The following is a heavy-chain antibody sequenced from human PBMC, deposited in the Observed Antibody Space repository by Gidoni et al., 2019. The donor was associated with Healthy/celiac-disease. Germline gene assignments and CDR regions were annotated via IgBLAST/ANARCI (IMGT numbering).Heavy chain of an antibody. V-gene: IGHV4-59*01. CDR1: GASITGYY. D-gene: IGHD3-10*01. CDR3: ARDRGTMVRGVIWFDP. Sequence: QVQLQESGPGLVKPSETLSLTCTVSGASITGYYWSWIRQPPGKGLEWIGYIYFSGTTNYNPSLKSRVTISLDTSKNQFSLKLNSVTAADTAMYYCARDRGTMVRGVIWFDPWGQGTLVTVSS. CDR2: IYFSGTT. J-gene: IGHJ5*02.